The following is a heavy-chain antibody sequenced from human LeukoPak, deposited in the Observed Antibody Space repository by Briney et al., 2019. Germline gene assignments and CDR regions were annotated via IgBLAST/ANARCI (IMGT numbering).Heavy chain of an antibody. CDR2: ISWNSGSI. CDR3: AKATSSSWRAGLDV. Sequence: GGSLRLSCAASGFTFSSDSMSWVRQAPGKGLEWVSGISWNSGSIGYADSVKGRFTISRDNAKNSLYLQMNSLRAEDTALYYCAKATSSSWRAGLDVWGQGTTVTVSS. V-gene: IGHV3-9*01. CDR1: GFTFSSDS. D-gene: IGHD6-13*01. J-gene: IGHJ6*02.